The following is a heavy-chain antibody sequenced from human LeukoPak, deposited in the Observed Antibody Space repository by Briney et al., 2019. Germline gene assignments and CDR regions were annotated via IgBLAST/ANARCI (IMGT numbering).Heavy chain of an antibody. CDR3: ARVVGYYGSAYYMDV. J-gene: IGHJ6*03. Sequence: KPSETLSLTCTVSGGSISSSSYYWGWIRQPPGKGLEWIGSIYYSGSTYYNPSLKSRVTISVDTSKNQFSLKLSSVTAADTAVYYCARVVGYYGSAYYMDVWGKGTTVTVSS. V-gene: IGHV4-39*07. CDR2: IYYSGST. CDR1: GGSISSSSYY. D-gene: IGHD3-10*01.